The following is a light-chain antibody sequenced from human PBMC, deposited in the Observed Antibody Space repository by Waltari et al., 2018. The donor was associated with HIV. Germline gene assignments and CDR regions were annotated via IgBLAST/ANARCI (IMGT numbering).Light chain of an antibody. V-gene: IGLV2-8*01. CDR3: SSYAGSINVL. CDR2: EVS. CDR1: SRDVGGYNY. Sequence: QSALNQPPSASGSPGQSVTISCTGTSRDVGGYNYVSWYQQHPGKAPKLLIAEVSKRPSGVPDRFSGSKSGNTASLTVSGLQAEDEADYYCSSYAGSINVLFGGGTKLAVL. J-gene: IGLJ2*01.